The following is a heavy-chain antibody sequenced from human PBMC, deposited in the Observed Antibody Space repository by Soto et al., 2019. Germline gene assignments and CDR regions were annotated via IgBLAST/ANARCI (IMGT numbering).Heavy chain of an antibody. CDR3: ASRSYGDYVGWFDP. Sequence: SETLSLTCAVYGGSFSGYYWSWIRQPPGKGLEWIGEINHSGSTNYNPSLKSRVTISVDTSKNQFSLKLSSVTAADTAVYYCASRSYGDYVGWFDPRGQGTLVTVSS. CDR1: GGSFSGYY. V-gene: IGHV4-34*01. J-gene: IGHJ5*02. D-gene: IGHD4-17*01. CDR2: INHSGST.